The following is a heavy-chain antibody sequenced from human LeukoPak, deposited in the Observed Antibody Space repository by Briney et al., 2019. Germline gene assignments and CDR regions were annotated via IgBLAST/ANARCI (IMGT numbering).Heavy chain of an antibody. CDR2: INPSGGST. V-gene: IGHV1-46*01. J-gene: IGHJ4*02. Sequence: ASVRVSCKASGYTFTSYYMHWVRQAPGQGLEWMGIINPSGGSTSYAQKFQGRVTMTRDTSTNTVYMELSSLRSEDTAVYFCARATLSDYYFNYWGQGTLVTVSS. CDR3: ARATLSDYYFNY. CDR1: GYTFTSYY.